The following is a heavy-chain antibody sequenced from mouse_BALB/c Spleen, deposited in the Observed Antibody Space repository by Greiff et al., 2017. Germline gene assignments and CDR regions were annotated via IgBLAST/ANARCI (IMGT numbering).Heavy chain of an antibody. CDR3: ARGGRRGSIAMDY. J-gene: IGHJ4*01. Sequence: EVKLVESGPELVKPGASVKISCKASGYTFTDYNMHWVKQSHGKSLEWIGYIYPYNGGTGYNQKFKSKATLTVDNSSSTAYMELRSLTSEDSAVYYCARGGRRGSIAMDYWGQGTSVTVSS. D-gene: IGHD1-1*01. V-gene: IGHV1S29*02. CDR2: IYPYNGGT. CDR1: GYTFTDYN.